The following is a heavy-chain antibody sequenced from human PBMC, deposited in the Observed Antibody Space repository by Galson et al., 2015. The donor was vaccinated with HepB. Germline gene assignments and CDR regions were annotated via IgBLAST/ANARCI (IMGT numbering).Heavy chain of an antibody. Sequence: SLRLSCAASGFTFSSYSMNWVRQAPGKGLEWVSYISSSSSTIYYADSVKGRFTISRDNAKNSLYLQMNSLRAEDTAVYYCARDLHTGTESWPFDPWGQGTLVTVSS. CDR1: GFTFSSYS. V-gene: IGHV3-48*01. J-gene: IGHJ5*02. CDR2: ISSSSSTI. CDR3: ARDLHTGTESWPFDP. D-gene: IGHD1/OR15-1a*01.